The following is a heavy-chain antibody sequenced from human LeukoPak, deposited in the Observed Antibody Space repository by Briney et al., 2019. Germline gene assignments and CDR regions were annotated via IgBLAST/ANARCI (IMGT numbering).Heavy chain of an antibody. CDR2: ISSDGSIT. J-gene: IGHJ4*02. Sequence: GGSLRLSCAASGFTFSTYWMHWVRQAPGKGLVWVSRISSDGSITSYADSVKGRFTISRDNAKNTLYLQMNSLRAEDTAVYYCARDTDSRNWNGLFDYWGQGTLVTVSS. CDR1: GFTFSTYW. V-gene: IGHV3-74*01. CDR3: ARDTDSRNWNGLFDY. D-gene: IGHD6-13*01.